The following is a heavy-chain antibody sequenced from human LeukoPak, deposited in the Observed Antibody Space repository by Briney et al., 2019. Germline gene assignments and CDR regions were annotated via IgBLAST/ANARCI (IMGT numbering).Heavy chain of an antibody. CDR2: INHSGST. Sequence: PSETLSLTCAVYGGSFSGYYWSWIRQPPGKGLEWIGEINHSGSTNYNPSLKSRVTISVDASKNQFSLKLSSVTAADTAVYYCAREGGDGSGYHDYWGQGTLVSVSS. V-gene: IGHV4-34*01. J-gene: IGHJ4*02. CDR1: GGSFSGYY. D-gene: IGHD3-22*01. CDR3: AREGGDGSGYHDY.